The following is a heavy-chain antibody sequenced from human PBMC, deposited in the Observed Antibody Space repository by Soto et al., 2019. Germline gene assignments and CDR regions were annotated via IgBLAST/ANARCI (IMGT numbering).Heavy chain of an antibody. V-gene: IGHV4-39*01. CDR1: GGSISSSSYY. Sequence: QLQLQESGPGLVKPSETLSLTCTVSGGSISSSSYYWGWIRQPPGKGLEWIGSIYYSGSTYYNPSLKSRVTISVYTSKNQFSLNLSSGTAADTAVYYCARHDIVVVPAATNWFDPWGQGTLVTVSS. CDR2: IYYSGST. CDR3: ARHDIVVVPAATNWFDP. D-gene: IGHD2-2*01. J-gene: IGHJ5*02.